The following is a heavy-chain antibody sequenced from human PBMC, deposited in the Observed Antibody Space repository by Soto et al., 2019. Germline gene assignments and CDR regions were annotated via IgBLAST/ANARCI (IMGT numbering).Heavy chain of an antibody. V-gene: IGHV3-23*01. J-gene: IGHJ4*02. CDR2: ISGSGGGT. Sequence: GGSLRLSCTASGFTFSSYAMSWVRQAPGKGMEWVSTISGSGGGTYYADPMHGRFTISRENSTNTLYLQMYSLRVEDTDVYYCARESTHWAQGTLATVS. CDR3: ARESTH. CDR1: GFTFSSYA.